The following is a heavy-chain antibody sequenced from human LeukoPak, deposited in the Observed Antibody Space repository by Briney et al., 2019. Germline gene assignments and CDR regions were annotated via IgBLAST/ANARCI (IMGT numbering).Heavy chain of an antibody. CDR1: GGTFSSYA. D-gene: IGHD6-6*01. V-gene: IGHV1-69*05. J-gene: IGHJ5*02. Sequence: VASVKVSCKACGGTFSSYAISWVRQAPGQGLEWMGRIIPNFGNENYAQKSQGRVTMTTDESTSTDDMELSSLRSEDTAVYDCARVSTSIAALGAWFDPWGQGTLVTVSS. CDR3: ARVSTSIAALGAWFDP. CDR2: IIPNFGNE.